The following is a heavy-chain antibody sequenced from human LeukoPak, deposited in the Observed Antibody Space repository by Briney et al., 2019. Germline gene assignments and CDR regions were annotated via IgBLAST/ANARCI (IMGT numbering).Heavy chain of an antibody. CDR3: AKEIYGDSTGGRFQH. D-gene: IGHD4-17*01. CDR2: IKEDESEE. J-gene: IGHJ1*01. Sequence: GGSLRLSCAASGFTFSTYWMSWVRQAPGKGLEWVANIKEDESEEYYVDSVKGRFTISRDNSKNTLYLQMNSLRAEDTAVYYCAKEIYGDSTGGRFQHWGQGTLVTVSS. V-gene: IGHV3-7*03. CDR1: GFTFSTYW.